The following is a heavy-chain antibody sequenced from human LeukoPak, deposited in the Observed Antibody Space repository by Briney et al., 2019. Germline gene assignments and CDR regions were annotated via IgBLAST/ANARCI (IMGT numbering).Heavy chain of an antibody. CDR1: GGSFSSGSYF. D-gene: IGHD5-12*01. J-gene: IGHJ4*02. CDR3: ARDERGVAPDY. CDR2: IYYSGGT. Sequence: PSETLSLTCTVSGGSFSSGSYFWHWIRQPPGKGLEWIGYIYYSGGTNYNPSLKSRVTISVDTSKNQFSLKLSSVTAADTAVYYCARDERGVAPDYWGQGTLVTVSS. V-gene: IGHV4-61*01.